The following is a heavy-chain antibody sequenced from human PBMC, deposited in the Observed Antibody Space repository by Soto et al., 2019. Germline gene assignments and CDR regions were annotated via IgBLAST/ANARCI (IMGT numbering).Heavy chain of an antibody. CDR3: ARAPELWFGELYGFGMDV. V-gene: IGHV3-53*01. D-gene: IGHD3-10*01. CDR2: IYSGGST. J-gene: IGHJ6*02. CDR1: GFPVSSNY. Sequence: GGSLSLSCAASGFPVSSNYMSWVRQAPGKGLEWVSVIYSGGSTYYADSVKGRFTISRDNSKNTLYLQMNSLRAEDTAVYYCARAPELWFGELYGFGMDVWGQGTTVTVSS.